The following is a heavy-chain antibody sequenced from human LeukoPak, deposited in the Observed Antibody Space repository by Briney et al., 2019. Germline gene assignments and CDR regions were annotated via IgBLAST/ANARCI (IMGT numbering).Heavy chain of an antibody. D-gene: IGHD6-13*01. V-gene: IGHV4-34*01. J-gene: IGHJ3*02. CDR1: GGSFSRYY. Sequence: SETLSLTCAVYGGSFSRYYWNWIRQPPGKGLKWIGEINHSGSTNYNPSLKSRVTISVDKSKNQFSLKLSAVPAADTAVYYCARDLYSSRTNDAFVIWGQGTMVTVSS. CDR3: ARDLYSSRTNDAFVI. CDR2: INHSGST.